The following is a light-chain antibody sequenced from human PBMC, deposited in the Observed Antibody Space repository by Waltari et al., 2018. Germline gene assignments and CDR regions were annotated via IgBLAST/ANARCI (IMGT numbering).Light chain of an antibody. Sequence: SYELTQPPSVSVSPGQTARITCSGDALPKKYAYWYQQKSGQAPLLVIYEDSKRPSGIPERFFGSSSGTTATLTISGAQVEDEADYYCYSTDSSGHDRVFGGGTKLTVL. CDR3: YSTDSSGHDRV. V-gene: IGLV3-10*01. CDR2: EDS. J-gene: IGLJ3*02. CDR1: ALPKKY.